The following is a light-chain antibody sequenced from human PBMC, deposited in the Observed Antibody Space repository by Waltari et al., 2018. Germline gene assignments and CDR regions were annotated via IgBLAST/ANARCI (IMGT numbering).Light chain of an antibody. J-gene: IGLJ3*02. CDR1: SSGVGSYNL. CDR3: CSYAGAV. Sequence: QSALTQPASVSGSPGQSITISCTGTSSGVGSYNLVSWYQQHPGKAPKLMIYEGSKRPSGVSNRFSGSKSGNTVSLTISGLQAEDEADYYCCSYAGAVFGGGTKLTIL. V-gene: IGLV2-23*01. CDR2: EGS.